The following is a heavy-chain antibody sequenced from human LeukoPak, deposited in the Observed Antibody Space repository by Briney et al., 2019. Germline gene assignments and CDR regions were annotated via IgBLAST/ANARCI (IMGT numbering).Heavy chain of an antibody. J-gene: IGHJ5*02. CDR3: ARDLVMGYSYGYGWFDP. CDR1: GGSIGSITYY. CDR2: LHYSGST. V-gene: IGHV4-39*07. D-gene: IGHD5-18*01. Sequence: PSETLSLTCSASGGSIGSITYYWAWIRQPPGKGLEWIGSLHYSGSTDYNPSLKSRVTVSVDMSKNQFSLKLSSVTAADTAVYYCARDLVMGYSYGYGWFDPWGQGTLVTVSS.